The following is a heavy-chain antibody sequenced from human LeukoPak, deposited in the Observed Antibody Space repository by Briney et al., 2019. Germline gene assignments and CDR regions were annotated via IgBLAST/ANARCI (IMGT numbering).Heavy chain of an antibody. D-gene: IGHD3-22*01. CDR1: GFTFSSYW. V-gene: IGHV3-74*01. Sequence: GGSLRLSCAASGFTFSSYWMHWVRQAPGKGLVWVSRINSDGSVTNYADSVKGRFTIFRDNAKNTLYLQMNSLRAEDTAVYYCAKPMGSGYYSKLNFDYWGQGTLVTVSS. CDR3: AKPMGSGYYSKLNFDY. CDR2: INSDGSVT. J-gene: IGHJ4*02.